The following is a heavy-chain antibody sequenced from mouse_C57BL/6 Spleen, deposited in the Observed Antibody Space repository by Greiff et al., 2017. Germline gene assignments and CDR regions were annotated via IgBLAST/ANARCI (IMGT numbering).Heavy chain of an antibody. CDR3: ARSDGYYDFDY. Sequence: EVNVVESGGGLVKPGGSLKLSCAASGFTFGDYGMHWVRQAPEKGLEWVAYISSGSSTIYYADTVKGRFTISRDNAKNTLFLQMTSLRSEDTAMYCCARSDGYYDFDYWGQGTTLTVSS. CDR2: ISSGSSTI. CDR1: GFTFGDYG. J-gene: IGHJ2*01. V-gene: IGHV5-17*01. D-gene: IGHD2-3*01.